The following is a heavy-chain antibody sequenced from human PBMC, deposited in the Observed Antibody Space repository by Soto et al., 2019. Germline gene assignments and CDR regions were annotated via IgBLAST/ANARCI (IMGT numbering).Heavy chain of an antibody. J-gene: IGHJ4*02. V-gene: IGHV3-23*01. CDR2: ISGSGGST. D-gene: IGHD3-3*01. Sequence: GGSLRLSCAASGFTFSSYAMSWVRQAPGKGLEWVSAISGSGGSTYYADSVKGRFTISRDNSKNTLYLQMNSLRAEDTAVYYCAKDTFRITIFGVVNHYFDYWGQGTLVTVSS. CDR3: AKDTFRITIFGVVNHYFDY. CDR1: GFTFSSYA.